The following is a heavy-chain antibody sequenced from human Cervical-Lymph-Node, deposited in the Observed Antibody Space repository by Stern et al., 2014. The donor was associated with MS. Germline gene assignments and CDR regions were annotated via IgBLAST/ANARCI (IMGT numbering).Heavy chain of an antibody. V-gene: IGHV5-51*01. J-gene: IGHJ5*02. CDR1: GYMFASHW. D-gene: IGHD4-23*01. CDR3: ARVNGGNSDWFDP. CDR2: TYPGEPDT. Sequence: VQLGQSGAEVKKPGESLKISCKASGYMFASHWIGWGRQMPGKGLEWIGFTYPGEPDTRSRPSFQGLVTISGDKSISTAYLQWSSLKASDTAMYYCARVNGGNSDWFDPWGQGTLVTVSS.